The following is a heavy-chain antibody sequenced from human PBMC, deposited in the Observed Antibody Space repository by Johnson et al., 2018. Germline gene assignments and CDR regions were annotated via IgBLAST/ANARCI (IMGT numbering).Heavy chain of an antibody. CDR3: ARGGGVTYFDH. CDR1: GASVSDYY. CDR2: TSYTGST. J-gene: IGHJ4*02. Sequence: VQLQESGPGLVKPSETLSLSCTVSGASVSDYYWSWIRQPPGKGLEWLGYTSYTGSTTYNPSLKSRVTISVDTAKNQLSLRLTSVTPADTAVYHCARGGGVTYFDHWGQGTLVTVSS. V-gene: IGHV4-59*02. D-gene: IGHD5-18*01.